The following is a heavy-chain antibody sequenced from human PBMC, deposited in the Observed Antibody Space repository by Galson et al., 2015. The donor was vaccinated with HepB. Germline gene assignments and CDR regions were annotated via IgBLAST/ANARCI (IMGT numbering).Heavy chain of an antibody. V-gene: IGHV3-23*01. Sequence: SLRLSCAASGFAFSTYGMSWVRQAPGKGLEWVSAISDSGTRTYSADSVKGRFTISRDNSKNTLDLQMNSLRAEDTAVYYCAKPGVGHGDYWYFDLWGRGTLVTVSS. CDR1: GFAFSTYG. D-gene: IGHD4-17*01. CDR2: ISDSGTRT. J-gene: IGHJ2*01. CDR3: AKPGVGHGDYWYFDL.